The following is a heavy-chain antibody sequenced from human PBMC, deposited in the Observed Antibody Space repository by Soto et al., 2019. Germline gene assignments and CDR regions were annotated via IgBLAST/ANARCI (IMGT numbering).Heavy chain of an antibody. CDR2: IYCSGST. D-gene: IGHD1-26*01. CDR1: GGSICSGGYY. Sequence: SETLSLTCTVSGGSICSGGYYWSWIRQHPRKGMEWIGYIYCSGSTYYNPSLKSRVTISVDTSKNQFSLKLGSVTAADTAVYYCARALGGSYYGYYYYGMAVWGQGTTVTVSS. CDR3: ARALGGSYYGYYYYGMAV. J-gene: IGHJ6*02. V-gene: IGHV4-31*03.